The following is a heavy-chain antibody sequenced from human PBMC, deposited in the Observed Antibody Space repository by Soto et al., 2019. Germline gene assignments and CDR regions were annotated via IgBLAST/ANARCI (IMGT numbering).Heavy chain of an antibody. CDR1: GLSLSTTGVG. D-gene: IGHD2-21*02. V-gene: IGHV2-5*02. CDR3: VQSRCGGDCLQSYSSHSYYGLDV. CDR2: IYWDDDK. Sequence: QITLKESGPTLVKPTQTLTLTCTFSGLSLSTTGVGVGWIRQPPGKALEWLALIYWDDDKRYSPSLKSRLTITKDTSKPQVVLTMTHMDPVDTATYYCVQSRCGGDCLQSYSSHSYYGLDVWGQGTTVTVSS. J-gene: IGHJ6*02.